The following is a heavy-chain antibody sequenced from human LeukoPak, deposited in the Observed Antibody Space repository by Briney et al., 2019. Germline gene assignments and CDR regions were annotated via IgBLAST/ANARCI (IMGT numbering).Heavy chain of an antibody. CDR1: GFTFSSYA. V-gene: IGHV3-23*01. J-gene: IGHJ3*02. CDR3: AKPRVGALMIDAFYI. Sequence: PGGSLRLSCAASGFTFSSYAMSWVRQAPGKGLEWVSAISGSGGGTYYADSVKGRFTISRDNSKNTLYLQMNSRRAEDTAVYYCAKPRVGALMIDAFYIWGQGTMVTVSS. CDR2: ISGSGGGT. D-gene: IGHD1-26*01.